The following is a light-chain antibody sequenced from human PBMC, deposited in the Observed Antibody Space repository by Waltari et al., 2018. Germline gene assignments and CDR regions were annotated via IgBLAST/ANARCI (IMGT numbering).Light chain of an antibody. CDR2: YNSDSEK. CDR1: SDVKAGAFK. V-gene: IGLV5-37*01. J-gene: IGLJ3*02. Sequence: QPVRTQPPSSSAYPGESARLTCTLPSDVKAGAFKIYCHQQKPGSPPRFLLYYNSDSEKAQGSGVPSRFSGSKDASANAGILLISGLQSEDEADYYCMFWPSNVWVFGGGTKLTVL. CDR3: MFWPSNVWV.